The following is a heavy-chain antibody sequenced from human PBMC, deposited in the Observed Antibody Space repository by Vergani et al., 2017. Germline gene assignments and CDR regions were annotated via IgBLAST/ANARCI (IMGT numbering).Heavy chain of an antibody. D-gene: IGHD4-17*01. J-gene: IGHJ4*02. Sequence: EVQLLESGGGLVQPGGSLRPSCAASGFTSSSYAMSWVRQAPGKGLEWVSAISGSGGSTYYADSVKGRFTISRDTSKNTLYLQMNSLRAEDTAVYYCARDPLGDYVFFDYWGQGTLVTVSS. CDR3: ARDPLGDYVFFDY. CDR1: GFTSSSYA. CDR2: ISGSGGST. V-gene: IGHV3-23*01.